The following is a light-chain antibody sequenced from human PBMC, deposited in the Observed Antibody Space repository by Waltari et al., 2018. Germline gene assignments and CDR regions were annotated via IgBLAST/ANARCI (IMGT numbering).Light chain of an antibody. CDR1: ISNLGSNY. Sequence: QSVLTQPPSASETPGQRVTISCSGSISNLGSNYLYWYQPGPGAAPRLLIYRNNQRPSGVPDRFSGSKFGTSASLAIDGLRSEDEAVYYCASWDDSHYVFGPGTKVTVL. J-gene: IGLJ1*01. V-gene: IGLV1-47*01. CDR2: RNN. CDR3: ASWDDSHYV.